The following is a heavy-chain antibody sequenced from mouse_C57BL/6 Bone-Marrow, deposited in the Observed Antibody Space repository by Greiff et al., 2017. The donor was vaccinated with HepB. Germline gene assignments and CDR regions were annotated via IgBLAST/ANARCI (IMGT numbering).Heavy chain of an antibody. CDR2: ISYDGSN. J-gene: IGHJ4*01. D-gene: IGHD5-1*01. CDR1: GYSITSGYY. Sequence: EVQLQESGPGLVKPSQSLSLTCSVTGYSITSGYYWNWIRQFPGNKLEWMGYISYDGSNNYNPSLKNRISITRDTSKNQFFLKLNSVTTEDTATYYCAREGGPTAMDYWGQGTSVTVSS. V-gene: IGHV3-6*01. CDR3: AREGGPTAMDY.